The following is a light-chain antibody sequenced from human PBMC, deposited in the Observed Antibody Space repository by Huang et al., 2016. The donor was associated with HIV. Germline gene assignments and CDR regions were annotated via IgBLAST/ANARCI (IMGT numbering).Light chain of an antibody. J-gene: IGKJ3*01. CDR1: QGISSS. Sequence: IQLTQSPSSLSASVGDRVTIPCRASQGISSSLAWYQQKPGKAPKLLIYAASTLQSGVPSRFSGSGSGTDFTLTISSLQPEDFATYYCQQLNSYPGTFGPGTKVDVK. CDR2: AAS. CDR3: QQLNSYPGT. V-gene: IGKV1-9*01.